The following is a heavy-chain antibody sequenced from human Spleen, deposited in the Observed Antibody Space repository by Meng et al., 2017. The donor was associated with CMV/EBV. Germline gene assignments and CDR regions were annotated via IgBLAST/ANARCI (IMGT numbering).Heavy chain of an antibody. J-gene: IGHJ4*02. CDR2: MNPNSGNT. CDR3: ARNVGSPDYRTDS. V-gene: IGHV1-8*03. Sequence: ASVKVSCKASGGTFSSYAISWVRQAAGQGLEWMGWMNPNSGNTAYAQKFQGRVTFTRNNSISTVYMDLSSLTSEDTAVYYCARNVGSPDYRTDSWGQGTLVTVSS. CDR1: GGTFSSYA. D-gene: IGHD5-12*01.